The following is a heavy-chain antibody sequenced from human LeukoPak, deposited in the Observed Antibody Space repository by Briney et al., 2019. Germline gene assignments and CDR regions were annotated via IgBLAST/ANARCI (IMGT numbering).Heavy chain of an antibody. CDR2: VNPQGSGT. CDR1: GFTFSSYW. V-gene: IGHV3-74*01. CDR3: ARARWSSTGWFLGY. J-gene: IGHJ4*02. D-gene: IGHD6-19*01. Sequence: PGESLRLSCAASGFTFSSYWMHWVRQAPGKGVVWVSRVNPQGSGTSYTDSVKGRFTISRDNAKDALHLQMDNLRAEDTAVYYCARARWSSTGWFLGYWGQGTLVTVSS.